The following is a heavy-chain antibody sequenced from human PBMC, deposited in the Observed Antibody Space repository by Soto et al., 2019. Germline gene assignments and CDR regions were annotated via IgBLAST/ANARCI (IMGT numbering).Heavy chain of an antibody. CDR3: ARDPVLATPPYFDY. CDR2: ISYDGRNK. Sequence: QVQLVESGGGVVQPGRSLRLSCAASGFTFSSYAMHWVRQAPGKGLEWVAVISYDGRNKYYAVSVKGRFTISGDNSKYMLYLQMNSLRADDTAVYYCARDPVLATPPYFDYWGQETLVTVYS. CDR1: GFTFSSYA. J-gene: IGHJ4*02. V-gene: IGHV3-30-3*01. D-gene: IGHD2-15*01.